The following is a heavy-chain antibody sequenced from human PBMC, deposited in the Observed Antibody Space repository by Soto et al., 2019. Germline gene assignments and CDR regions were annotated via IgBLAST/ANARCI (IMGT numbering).Heavy chain of an antibody. CDR3: AKTVPYYYGSGSYLTYYGMDV. V-gene: IGHV3-30*18. CDR1: GFTFSSYG. CDR2: ISYDGSNK. D-gene: IGHD3-10*01. Sequence: HPGGSLRLSCAASGFTFSSYGMHWVRQAPGKGLEWVAVISYDGSNKYFADSVKARFTISKDNSKNTLFLQMYSLRVEDTVVFYFAKTVPYYYGSGSYLTYYGMDVGGQGTRVTVS. J-gene: IGHJ6*02.